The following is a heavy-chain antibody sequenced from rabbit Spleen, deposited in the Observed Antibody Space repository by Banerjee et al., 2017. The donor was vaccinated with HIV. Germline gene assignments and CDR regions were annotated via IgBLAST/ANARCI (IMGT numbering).Heavy chain of an antibody. V-gene: IGHV1S40*01. D-gene: IGHD1-1*01. CDR3: TRDDGSGHYIDGYFNL. Sequence: QSLEESGGGLVKPGASLTLTCKASGFSFNSGYDMSWVRQAPGKGLEWIGFIYTGNGKNYYASWAKGRFTISKTSSTTVTLQVTSLTAADTATYFCTRDDGSGHYIDGYFNLWGQGTLVTVS. CDR1: GFSFNSGYD. CDR2: IYTGNGKN. J-gene: IGHJ4*01.